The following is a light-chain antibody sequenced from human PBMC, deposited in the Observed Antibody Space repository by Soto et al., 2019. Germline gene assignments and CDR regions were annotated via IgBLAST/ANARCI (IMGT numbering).Light chain of an antibody. Sequence: EIVLTQSPGTLSLSPGERATLSCRASQSVDSNYLAWYQQKPGQAPRLLISGASIRATGIPARFSGSGSGTDFTLTISRLEPEDFAVYYCQQYGSSGTFGQGTKVDTK. CDR3: QQYGSSGT. V-gene: IGKV3-20*01. CDR2: GAS. CDR1: QSVDSNY. J-gene: IGKJ1*01.